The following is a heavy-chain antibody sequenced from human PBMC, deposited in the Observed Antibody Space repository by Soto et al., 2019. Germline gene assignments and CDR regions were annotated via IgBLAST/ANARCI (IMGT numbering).Heavy chain of an antibody. J-gene: IGHJ4*02. CDR1: GGTFNTYT. CDR2: VIPMYDSV. V-gene: IGHV1-69*06. CDR3: ASWRSYSGSYCFDY. D-gene: IGHD1-26*01. Sequence: QVQLVQSGAEVKKPGSSVKVSCEASGGTFNTYTINWVRQAPGRGLEWMGQVIPMYDSVNYAESFQGRVTITADKSTNIAYMELSSLRSEDTALSFCASWRSYSGSYCFDYWGQGTLVIVSS.